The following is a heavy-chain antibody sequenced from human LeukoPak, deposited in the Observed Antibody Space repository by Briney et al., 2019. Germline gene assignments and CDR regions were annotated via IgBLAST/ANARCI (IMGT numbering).Heavy chain of an antibody. CDR3: ARGFPIAMVYYYYGLDV. CDR2: INTDGGST. D-gene: IGHD5-18*01. CDR1: GFTFGSYW. J-gene: IGHJ6*02. V-gene: IGHV3-74*01. Sequence: GGSLRLSCAASGFTFGSYWMHWVRQAPGKGLVWVSRINTDGGSTTYADSVKGRFTISRDNAKNTLYLQMSNLRAEDTAVYYCARGFPIAMVYYYYGLDVWGQGTAVTVSS.